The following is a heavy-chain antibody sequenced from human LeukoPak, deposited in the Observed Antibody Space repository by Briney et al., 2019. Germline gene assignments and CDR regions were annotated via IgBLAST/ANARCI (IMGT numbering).Heavy chain of an antibody. D-gene: IGHD2-2*01. V-gene: IGHV1-69*04. CDR3: ARASSLVAVVVGSNWFDP. J-gene: IGHJ5*02. CDR1: GGTFSSYA. Sequence: GASVKASCKASGGTFSSYAISWVRQAPGQGLEWMGRIIPILGIANYAQKFQGRVTITADKSTSTAYMELSSLRSEDTAVYYCARASSLVAVVVGSNWFDPWGQGTLVTVSS. CDR2: IIPILGIA.